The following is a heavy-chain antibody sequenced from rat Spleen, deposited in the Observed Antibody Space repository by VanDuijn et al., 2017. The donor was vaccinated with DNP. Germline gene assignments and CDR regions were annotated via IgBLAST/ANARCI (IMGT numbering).Heavy chain of an antibody. CDR2: IGSAAYAP. Sequence: EVQLVESGGDLVQPGRSLKLFCAASGFTFSDYYMAWIRQAPTKGLEWVAYIGSAAYAPYYADSVKGRFTISRDNAKTTLYLHMDSLRSEDTATYYCARSHYGQRGFYFDYWGQGVMVTVSS. V-gene: IGHV5-25*01. CDR3: ARSHYGQRGFYFDY. J-gene: IGHJ2*01. D-gene: IGHD1-11*01. CDR1: GFTFSDYY.